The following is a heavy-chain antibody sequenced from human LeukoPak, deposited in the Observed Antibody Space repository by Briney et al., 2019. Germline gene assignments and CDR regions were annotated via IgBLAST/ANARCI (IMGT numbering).Heavy chain of an antibody. CDR2: IIPILGKT. J-gene: IGHJ6*02. Sequence: SVKVSCKASGGASTEHAITWLRQAPGQGLEWMGRIIPILGKTYYAHNFRGRVTITADRSTSTVYVEVSSLRSEDTAMYYCARPSESGGSVFDPLRLDVWGQGTTVTVSS. V-gene: IGHV1-69*04. CDR1: GGASTEHA. CDR3: ARPSESGGSVFDPLRLDV. D-gene: IGHD3-9*01.